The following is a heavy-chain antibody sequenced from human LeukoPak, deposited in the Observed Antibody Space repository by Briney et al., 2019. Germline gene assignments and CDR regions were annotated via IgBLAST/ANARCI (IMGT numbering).Heavy chain of an antibody. D-gene: IGHD2-15*01. Sequence: ASVKVSCKAPGGTFSSYAISWVRQAPGQGLEWMGRIIPIFGIANYAQKFQGRVTITADKSTSTAYMELSSLRSEDTAVYYCARDHGLLGYYYGMDVWGQGTTVTVSS. CDR1: GGTFSSYA. CDR3: ARDHGLLGYYYGMDV. CDR2: IIPIFGIA. J-gene: IGHJ6*02. V-gene: IGHV1-69*04.